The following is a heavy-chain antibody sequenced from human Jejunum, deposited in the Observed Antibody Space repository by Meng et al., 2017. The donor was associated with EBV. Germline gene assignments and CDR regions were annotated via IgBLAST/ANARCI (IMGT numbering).Heavy chain of an antibody. CDR3: AGNGYYALEY. Sequence: QESGRRLWKPSATLSLTCVVSGGSISDNDWWSWVRQPPGKGLEWLGEIYHGGGTNYNPSLESRVTISVDKSKNQFSLKLNSVTVADTAVYYCAGNGYYALEYWGPGILVTVSS. J-gene: IGHJ4*02. D-gene: IGHD3-22*01. V-gene: IGHV4-4*02. CDR1: GGSISDNDW. CDR2: IYHGGGT.